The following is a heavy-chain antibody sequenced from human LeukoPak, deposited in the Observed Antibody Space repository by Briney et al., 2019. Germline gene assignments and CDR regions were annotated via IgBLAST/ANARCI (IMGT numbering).Heavy chain of an antibody. Sequence: ASVKVSCKASGYTFTSYYMHWVRQAPGQGLEWMGIINPSGGSTSYAQKFQSRVTMTRDTSTSTVYMELSSLRSEDTAVYYCARGGYCSGGSCYLEEAEGWFDPWGQGTLVTVSS. CDR1: GYTFTSYY. D-gene: IGHD2-15*01. CDR3: ARGGYCSGGSCYLEEAEGWFDP. V-gene: IGHV1-46*01. CDR2: INPSGGST. J-gene: IGHJ5*02.